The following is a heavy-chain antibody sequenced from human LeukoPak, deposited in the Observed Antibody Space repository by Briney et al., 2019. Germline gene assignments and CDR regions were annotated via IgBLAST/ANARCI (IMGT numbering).Heavy chain of an antibody. CDR1: GGSISSGGYS. V-gene: IGHV4-30-2*01. D-gene: IGHD2-2*01. CDR2: IYHSGST. Sequence: SQTLSLTCAVSGGSISSGGYSWSWIRQPPGKGLEWIGYIYHSGSTYYNPSLKSRVTISVDRSKSQFSLKLSSVTAADTAVYYCARVLGYCSSTSCYAAGYFDYWGQGTLVTVSS. J-gene: IGHJ4*02. CDR3: ARVLGYCSSTSCYAAGYFDY.